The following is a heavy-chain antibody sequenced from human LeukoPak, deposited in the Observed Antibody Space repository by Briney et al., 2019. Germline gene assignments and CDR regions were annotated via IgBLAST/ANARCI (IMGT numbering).Heavy chain of an antibody. CDR3: ARHYCSGGSCYLDY. D-gene: IGHD2-15*01. CDR2: IYYSGST. Sequence: SETLSLTCTVSGGSISSSSYYWGWIRQPPGKGLEWIGSIYYSGSTYHNPSLKSRVTISVDTSKNQFSLKLGSVTAADTAVYYCARHYCSGGSCYLDYWGQGTLVTVSS. J-gene: IGHJ4*02. V-gene: IGHV4-39*01. CDR1: GGSISSSSYY.